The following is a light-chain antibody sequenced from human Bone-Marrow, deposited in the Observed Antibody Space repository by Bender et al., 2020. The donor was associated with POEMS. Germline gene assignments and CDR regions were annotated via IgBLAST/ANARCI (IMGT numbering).Light chain of an antibody. CDR1: SGDIGGYNY. Sequence: QSALTQPASVSGSPGQSITISCTGSSGDIGGYNYVSWYQQHPGKAPKLMIYDVSDRPSGVSSRFSGSKSGNTASLTISGLQAEDEADYYCATWDDILSGRVFGGGTKLTVL. V-gene: IGLV2-14*03. CDR2: DVS. J-gene: IGLJ3*02. CDR3: ATWDDILSGRV.